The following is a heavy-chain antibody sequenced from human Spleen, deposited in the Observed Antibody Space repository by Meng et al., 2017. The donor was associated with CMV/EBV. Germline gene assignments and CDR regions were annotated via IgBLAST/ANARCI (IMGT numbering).Heavy chain of an antibody. CDR2: TRYDGSNK. CDR1: GFTFSNYA. V-gene: IGHV3-30*02. CDR3: VKNLNADY. J-gene: IGHJ4*02. Sequence: GESLKISCIASGFTFSNYAMSWVRQAPGKGLDWVAFTRYDGSNKYYADSVKGRFTISRDNSKNTLYLQMDRLRAEDTAVYYCVKNLNADYWGQGTLVTVSS.